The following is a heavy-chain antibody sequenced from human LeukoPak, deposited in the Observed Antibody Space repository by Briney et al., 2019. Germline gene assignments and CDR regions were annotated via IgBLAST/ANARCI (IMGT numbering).Heavy chain of an antibody. CDR2: ISTSSSPI. CDR1: GFTFSSYS. V-gene: IGHV3-48*01. D-gene: IGHD1-26*01. J-gene: IGHJ4*02. Sequence: PGGSLRLSCAASGFTFSSYSMNWVRQAPGKGLEWVSYISTSSSPIYYADPVKGRFTISRDNAKNSLYLQMNSLRAEDTAVYYCARDEYSGSYSWGQGTLVTVSS. CDR3: ARDEYSGSYS.